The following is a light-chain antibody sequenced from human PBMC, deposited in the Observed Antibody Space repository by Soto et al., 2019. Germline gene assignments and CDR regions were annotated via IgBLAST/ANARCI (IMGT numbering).Light chain of an antibody. CDR2: DAS. V-gene: IGKV3-20*01. CDR1: QTVRNNY. CDR3: QQFSSYPLT. J-gene: IGKJ4*01. Sequence: VLTPTPATLSLTPGERAPLSCRASQTVRNNYLAWYQQKPGQAPRLLIYDASSRATGIPDRFSGGGSGTDFTLTISRLEPEDFAVYYCQQFSSYPLTFGGGSTV.